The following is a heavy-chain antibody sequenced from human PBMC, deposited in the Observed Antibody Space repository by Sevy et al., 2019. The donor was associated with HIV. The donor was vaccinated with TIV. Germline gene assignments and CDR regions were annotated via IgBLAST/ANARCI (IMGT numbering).Heavy chain of an antibody. CDR3: ARGCALTYYDTTGFQNYFDS. CDR1: GGSISGHY. Sequence: SETLSLTCAISGGSISGHYWGWIRQPPGKGLEWIAYIYDSGSSNYNPSLSGRVTISVDTSKNQFSLRLSSVTAADTAVYYCARGCALTYYDTTGFQNYFDSWGPGTLVTVSS. V-gene: IGHV4-59*11. CDR2: IYDSGSS. D-gene: IGHD3-22*01. J-gene: IGHJ4*02.